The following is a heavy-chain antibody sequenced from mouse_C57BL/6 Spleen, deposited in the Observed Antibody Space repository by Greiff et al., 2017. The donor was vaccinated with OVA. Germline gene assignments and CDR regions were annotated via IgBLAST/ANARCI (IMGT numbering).Heavy chain of an antibody. J-gene: IGHJ2*01. D-gene: IGHD2-4*01. Sequence: QVQLQQSGAELVMPGASVKLSCKASGYTFTSYWMHWVKQRPGQGLEWIGEIDPSDSYTNYNQKFKGKSTLTVDKSSSTAYMQLSSLTSEDSAVYYCARRGDYDGKVDYWGQGTTLTVSS. CDR2: IDPSDSYT. V-gene: IGHV1-69*01. CDR3: ARRGDYDGKVDY. CDR1: GYTFTSYW.